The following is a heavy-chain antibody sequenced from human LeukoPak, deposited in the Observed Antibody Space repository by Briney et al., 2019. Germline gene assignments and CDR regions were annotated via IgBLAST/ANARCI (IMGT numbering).Heavy chain of an antibody. CDR2: ISFDGSNE. J-gene: IGHJ4*02. CDR1: GFTFRSYG. V-gene: IGHV3-30*18. D-gene: IGHD6-13*01. Sequence: PGGPLRLSCAASGFTFRSYGMHWVRQAPGKGLEWVALISFDGSNENYADSVKGRFTISRDNSKNTLYLQMNSLRAEDTAVYYCAKDDSSSWLFDCWGQGTLVTVSS. CDR3: AKDDSSSWLFDC.